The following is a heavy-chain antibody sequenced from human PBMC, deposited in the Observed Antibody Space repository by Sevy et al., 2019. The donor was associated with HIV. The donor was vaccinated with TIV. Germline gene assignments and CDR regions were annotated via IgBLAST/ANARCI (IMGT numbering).Heavy chain of an antibody. CDR2: MGGSGGST. V-gene: IGHV3-23*01. D-gene: IGHD3-22*01. Sequence: GSLRLSCAASGFTFSSHAMSWVRQAPGKGLEWVSAMGGSGGSTYYADSVKGRFTISRDNSKNTPYLQMNSLRAEDTAVYYCAKDAMIVVVITTGTFDYWGQGTLVTVSS. J-gene: IGHJ4*02. CDR3: AKDAMIVVVITTGTFDY. CDR1: GFTFSSHA.